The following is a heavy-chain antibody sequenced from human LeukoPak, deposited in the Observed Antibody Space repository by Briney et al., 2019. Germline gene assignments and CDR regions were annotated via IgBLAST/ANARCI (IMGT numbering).Heavy chain of an antibody. CDR2: ISAYNGNT. J-gene: IGHJ4*02. D-gene: IGHD3-16*01. CDR1: GYTFTSYG. CDR3: ARAFRGHSIGGFNY. V-gene: IGHV1-18*01. Sequence: ASVTVSCKASGYTFTSYGISWVRQAPRQGLEWMGGISAYNGNTNYAQKLQGRVTMTTDTSPSAVYMELRSLRSDDTAVYYCARAFRGHSIGGFNYGGEGPLVTVSS.